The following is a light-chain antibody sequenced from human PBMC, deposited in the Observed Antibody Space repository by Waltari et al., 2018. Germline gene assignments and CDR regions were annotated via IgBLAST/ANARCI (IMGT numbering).Light chain of an antibody. J-gene: IGLJ2*01. Sequence: QSALTQPASVSGSPGQSITISCTGTSSDVGGDDSVSWYQDHPGQAPKVIIYDVTNRPSGVSNRFSGSKSGNTASLTISGLQAEDEATYYCTSQSSNYVVRFGAGTKLTVL. CDR2: DVT. V-gene: IGLV2-14*03. CDR1: SSDVGGDDS. CDR3: TSQSSNYVVR.